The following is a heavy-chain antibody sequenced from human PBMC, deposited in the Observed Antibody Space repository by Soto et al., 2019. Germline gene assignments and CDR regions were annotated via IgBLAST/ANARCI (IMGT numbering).Heavy chain of an antibody. CDR3: ARDSPPVDY. V-gene: IGHV1-18*01. CDR1: GYTFTRYG. J-gene: IGHJ4*02. Sequence: QVQLVQSGAEVKKPGASVKVSCKASGYTFTRYGISWVRQAPGQGLDWMGWISAYNGNRNYAQKLQGRVTMTTDPPTRTAYMELRSLRFDDTAVYCCARDSPPVDYWGQGTLVTVSS. CDR2: ISAYNGNR.